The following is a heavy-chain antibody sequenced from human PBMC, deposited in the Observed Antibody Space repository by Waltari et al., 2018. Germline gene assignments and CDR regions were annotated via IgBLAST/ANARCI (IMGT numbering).Heavy chain of an antibody. Sequence: QVQLVQSGAEVKKPGASVKVHCKASGYTFTGYYMHWVRQAPGQGLEWMGRINPNSGGTTYAQKFQGRVTMTRDTSISTSYMELSRLRSDDTAVYYCARSGYSSGWNINDAFDIWGQGTMVTVSS. D-gene: IGHD6-19*01. V-gene: IGHV1-2*06. CDR3: ARSGYSSGWNINDAFDI. CDR1: GYTFTGYY. CDR2: INPNSGGT. J-gene: IGHJ3*02.